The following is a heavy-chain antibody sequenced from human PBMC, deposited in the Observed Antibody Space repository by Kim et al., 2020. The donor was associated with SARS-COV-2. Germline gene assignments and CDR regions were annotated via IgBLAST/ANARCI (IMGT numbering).Heavy chain of an antibody. D-gene: IGHD3-10*01. CDR1: GLTFTNAW. V-gene: IGHV3-15*01. J-gene: IGHJ4*02. CDR2: IKSKIGGGTI. Sequence: GGSLRLSCVASGLTFTNAWMSWVRQAPGKGLEWVGRIKSKIGGGTIDYSAPVQGRFIISRDDSKNTAYLQMNSLKIEDTAVYYCTTGPGNSGYWGPGTLVTVSS. CDR3: TTGPGNSGY.